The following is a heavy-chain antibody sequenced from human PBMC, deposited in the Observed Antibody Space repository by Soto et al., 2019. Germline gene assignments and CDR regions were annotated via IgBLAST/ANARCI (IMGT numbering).Heavy chain of an antibody. CDR1: GFSLSTSGMR. CDR3: SRRAYSSGWYYFDY. J-gene: IGHJ4*02. V-gene: IGHV2-70*04. CDR2: IDWDDDK. Sequence: SGPTLVNPTQTLTLTCTFSGFSLSTSGMRVSWIRQPPGKALEWLARIDWDDDKFYSTSLKTRLTISKDTSKNQVVLTMTNMEPVDTDTYYYSRRAYSSGWYYFDYWGQGNGVPGTS. D-gene: IGHD6-19*01.